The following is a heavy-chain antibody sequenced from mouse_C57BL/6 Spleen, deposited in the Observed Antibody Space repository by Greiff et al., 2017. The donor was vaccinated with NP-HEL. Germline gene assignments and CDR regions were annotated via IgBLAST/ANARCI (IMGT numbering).Heavy chain of an antibody. CDR3: ARYGYYSWYFDV. CDR1: GFTFSDYY. CDR2: INYDGSST. Sequence: EVHLVESEGGLVQPGSSMKLSCTASGFTFSDYYMAWVRQVPEKGLEWVANINYDGSSTYYLDSLKSRFIISRDNAKNILYLQMSSLKSEDTATYYCARYGYYSWYFDVWGTGTTVTVSS. V-gene: IGHV5-16*01. D-gene: IGHD2-3*01. J-gene: IGHJ1*03.